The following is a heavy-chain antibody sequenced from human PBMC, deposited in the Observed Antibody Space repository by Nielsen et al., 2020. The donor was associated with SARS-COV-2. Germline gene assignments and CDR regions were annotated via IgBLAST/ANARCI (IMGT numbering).Heavy chain of an antibody. Sequence: ASVKVSCKASGYTFTSYAMHWVRQAPGQGLEWMGWMNPNSGNTGYAQKFQGRVTMTRNTSISTAYMELSSLRSEDTAVYYCARGIRITIWGYWGQGTLVTVSS. CDR1: GYTFTSYA. CDR2: MNPNSGNT. J-gene: IGHJ4*02. V-gene: IGHV1-8*02. D-gene: IGHD3-3*01. CDR3: ARGIRITIWGY.